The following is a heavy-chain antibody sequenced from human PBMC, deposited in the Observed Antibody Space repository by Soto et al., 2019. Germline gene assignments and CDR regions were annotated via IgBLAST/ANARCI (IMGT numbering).Heavy chain of an antibody. CDR1: GGTFSSYA. CDR3: ARGGGSGGPSEY. Sequence: SVKVSCKASGGTFSSYAISWVRQAPGQGLEWMGGIIPIFGTANYAQKFQGRVTITADESTSTAYTELSSLRSEDTAVYYCARGGGSGGPSEYWGQGTLVTVSS. D-gene: IGHD1-26*01. CDR2: IIPIFGTA. V-gene: IGHV1-69*13. J-gene: IGHJ4*02.